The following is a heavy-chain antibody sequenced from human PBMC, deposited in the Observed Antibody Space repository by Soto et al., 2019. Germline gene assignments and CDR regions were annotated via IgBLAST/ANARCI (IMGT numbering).Heavy chain of an antibody. Sequence: ASVKVSCKASGYTFTGYYMHWVRQAPGQGLEWMGWINPNSGGTNYAQKFQGRVTMTRDTSISTAYMELSRLRSDDTAVYYCARSSGYFRRHAFDIWGQRTMVTVSS. CDR3: ARSSGYFRRHAFDI. CDR1: GYTFTGYY. CDR2: INPNSGGT. V-gene: IGHV1-2*02. D-gene: IGHD3-22*01. J-gene: IGHJ3*02.